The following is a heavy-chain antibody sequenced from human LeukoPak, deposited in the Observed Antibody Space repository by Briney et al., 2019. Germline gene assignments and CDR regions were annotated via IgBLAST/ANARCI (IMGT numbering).Heavy chain of an antibody. Sequence: GGSLRLSCAASGFTFSSYWMHWVRQAPGKGLEWVSRINSDGSSTNYADSVKGRFTISRDKAKNTLYLQMNRLRAEDTAVYYCARAAYYYGSGSYYNKVYYYYYMDVWGKGTTVTVSS. D-gene: IGHD3-10*01. CDR1: GFTFSSYW. CDR3: ARAAYYYGSGSYYNKVYYYYYMDV. CDR2: INSDGSST. V-gene: IGHV3-74*01. J-gene: IGHJ6*03.